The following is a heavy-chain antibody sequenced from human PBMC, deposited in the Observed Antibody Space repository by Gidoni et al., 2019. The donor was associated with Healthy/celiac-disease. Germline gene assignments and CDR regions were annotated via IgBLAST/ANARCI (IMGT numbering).Heavy chain of an antibody. CDR2: IRSKAYGGTT. CDR1: GFTFGDYA. J-gene: IGHJ4*02. Sequence: EVQLVESGGGLVKTGRSLRLSCTASGFTFGDYAMSWFRQAPGKGLEWVGFIRSKAYGGTTEYAASVKGRFTISRDDSKSIAYLQMNSLKTEDTAVYYCTRENDLAARLVDYWGQGTLVTVSS. CDR3: TRENDLAARLVDY. V-gene: IGHV3-49*05. D-gene: IGHD6-6*01.